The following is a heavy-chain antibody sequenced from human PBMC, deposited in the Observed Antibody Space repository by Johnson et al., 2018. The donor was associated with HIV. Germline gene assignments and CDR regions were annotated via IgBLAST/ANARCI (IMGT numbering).Heavy chain of an antibody. CDR1: GFTFSSYA. V-gene: IGHV3-30-3*01. Sequence: QVQLVESGGGVVQPGRSLRLSCAASGFTFSSYAMHWVRQAPGKGLEWVAVISHDGSNKYYADSVKGRFTISRDNAKNSLYLQMNSLIPEDTAVYYCCYGSGTYDGPAFDIWGQGTVVTVSS. D-gene: IGHD3-10*01. CDR2: ISHDGSNK. J-gene: IGHJ3*02. CDR3: CYGSGTYDGPAFDI.